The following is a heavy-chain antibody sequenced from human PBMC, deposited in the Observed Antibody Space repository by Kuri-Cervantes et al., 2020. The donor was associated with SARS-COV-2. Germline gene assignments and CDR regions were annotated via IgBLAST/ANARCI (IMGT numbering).Heavy chain of an antibody. CDR2: ISSSGSTR. D-gene: IGHD2-2*02. CDR3: ARGKDIVVVPAAIRYYYYYYMDV. CDR1: GFTLRSYE. Sequence: SPKIPLAASGFTLRSYEMNWVRPAPGKGLEWVSYISSSGSTRNYADSVKGRFTISRENAKTSLFLQMNSLRAEDTAVYYCARGKDIVVVPAAIRYYYYYYMDVWGKGTTVTVSS. V-gene: IGHV3-48*03. J-gene: IGHJ6*03.